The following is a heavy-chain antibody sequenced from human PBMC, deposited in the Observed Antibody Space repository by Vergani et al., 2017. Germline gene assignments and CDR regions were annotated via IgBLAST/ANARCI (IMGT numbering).Heavy chain of an antibody. Sequence: QEQLVQSGAEVRKPGASVKVSCKASGYNFTSFDINWVRLATGQGLEWMGWMNPKSGNTAYAAKFQGRITMTRDSSTDTAYMEMKSLRSEDKAIYFCARGVLDSKYLHNWFGPWGQGTVVTVSS. D-gene: IGHD3/OR15-3a*01. J-gene: IGHJ5*02. CDR2: MNPKSGNT. V-gene: IGHV1-8*01. CDR1: GYNFTSFD. CDR3: ARGVLDSKYLHNWFGP.